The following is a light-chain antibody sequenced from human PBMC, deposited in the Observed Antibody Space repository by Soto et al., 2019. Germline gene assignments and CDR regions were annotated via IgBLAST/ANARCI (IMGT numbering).Light chain of an antibody. CDR2: GAS. V-gene: IGKV3-20*01. J-gene: IGKJ3*01. CDR1: QSVSRDY. Sequence: EIVLTQSPDTLSLSPGERATLSCRASQSVSRDYLVWYQQKPGQAPRLLIYGASSRATGIPDRFSGSGSGTHFTLTISRLEPEDFAVYYCQHYGNSPPSVTFGPGTKVDIK. CDR3: QHYGNSPPSVT.